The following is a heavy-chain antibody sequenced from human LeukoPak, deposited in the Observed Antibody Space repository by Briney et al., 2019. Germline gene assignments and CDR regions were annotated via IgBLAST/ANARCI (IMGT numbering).Heavy chain of an antibody. D-gene: IGHD3-9*01. CDR3: ARDYDWAFDF. CDR1: GFIFGDYV. J-gene: IGHJ4*02. Sequence: GGSLRLSRAASGFIFGDYVMSWVRQAPGKGLEWISYINHDGQRIYYAESVRGRFTISRDNGKNSLYLQMNSLRDEDAALYYCARDYDWAFDFWGQGTPVTVSS. V-gene: IGHV3-48*02. CDR2: INHDGQRI.